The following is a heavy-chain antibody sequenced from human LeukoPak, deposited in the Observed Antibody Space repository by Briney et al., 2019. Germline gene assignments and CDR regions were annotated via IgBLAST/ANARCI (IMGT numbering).Heavy chain of an antibody. D-gene: IGHD6-13*01. CDR2: IGGSGGTT. Sequence: GGSLRLSCAASGFTFSSYAMSWVRQAPGKGLEWVSAIGGSGGTTYYADSVKGRFTISRDNSKNTLYLRMNSLRAEDTAVYYCAKELHQLELDCYFDYWGQGTLVTVSS. J-gene: IGHJ4*02. CDR3: AKELHQLELDCYFDY. V-gene: IGHV3-23*01. CDR1: GFTFSSYA.